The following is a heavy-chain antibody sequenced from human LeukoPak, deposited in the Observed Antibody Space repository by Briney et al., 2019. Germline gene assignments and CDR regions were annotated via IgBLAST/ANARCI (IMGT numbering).Heavy chain of an antibody. CDR3: ARVGDHLLYYFDY. J-gene: IGHJ4*02. Sequence: QTSETLSLTCAVYGGSFSGYYWSWIRQPPGKGLEWIGEINHSGSTNYNPSLKSRVTISVDTSKNQFSLKLSSVTAADTAVYYCARVGDHLLYYFDYWGQGTLVTVSS. D-gene: IGHD2/OR15-2a*01. V-gene: IGHV4-34*01. CDR1: GGSFSGYY. CDR2: INHSGST.